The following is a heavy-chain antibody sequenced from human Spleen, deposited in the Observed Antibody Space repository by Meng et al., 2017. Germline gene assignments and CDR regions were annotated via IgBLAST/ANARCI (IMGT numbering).Heavy chain of an antibody. D-gene: IGHD3-10*01. Sequence: GESLKISCADSGFTFSSYWMHWVRQAPGKGLVWVSRINIDGSTTAYADSVKGRFTISRDNAKNTLYLQMNSLRAEDTALYYCAKYSYGLGDYLDYWGQGALVTVSS. CDR3: AKYSYGLGDYLDY. CDR1: GFTFSSYW. CDR2: INIDGSTT. J-gene: IGHJ4*02. V-gene: IGHV3-74*01.